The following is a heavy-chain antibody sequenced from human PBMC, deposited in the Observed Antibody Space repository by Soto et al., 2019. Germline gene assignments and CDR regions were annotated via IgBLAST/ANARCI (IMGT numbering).Heavy chain of an antibody. CDR3: ARGSMVRGAPRGGMDV. Sequence: SETLSLTCAVYGGSFSGYYWSWIRQPPGKGLEWIGEINHSGSTNYNPSLKSRVTISVDTSKNQFSLKLSSVTAADTAVYYCARGSMVRGAPRGGMDVWGQGTTVTV. D-gene: IGHD3-10*01. CDR1: GGSFSGYY. V-gene: IGHV4-34*01. CDR2: INHSGST. J-gene: IGHJ6*02.